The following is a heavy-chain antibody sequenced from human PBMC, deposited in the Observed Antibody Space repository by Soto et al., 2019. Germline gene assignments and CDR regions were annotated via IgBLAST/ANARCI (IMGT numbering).Heavy chain of an antibody. Sequence: QVQLVQSGAEVKKPGSSVKVSCTASGGTFSSYAISWVRRAPGQGLAWMGGIIPIFGTANYAQKFQGRATITADESTSTDYRELSSLRSEDTAVYYCANIAAAGAVDYWGQGTLVTVSS. J-gene: IGHJ4*02. D-gene: IGHD6-13*01. CDR1: GGTFSSYA. V-gene: IGHV1-69*12. CDR2: IIPIFGTA. CDR3: ANIAAAGAVDY.